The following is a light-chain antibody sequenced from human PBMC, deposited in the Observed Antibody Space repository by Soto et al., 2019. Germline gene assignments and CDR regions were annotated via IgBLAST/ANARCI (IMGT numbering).Light chain of an antibody. CDR2: GAS. CDR3: QAYGRPRDT. V-gene: IGKV3-20*01. J-gene: IGKJ2*01. CDR1: QNIDIS. Sequence: EIVLTQSPGTLSLSPGERATLSCRAGQNIDISLAWFQQKRGQAPRLLIYGASTRATGIPDRFSGSGSGTDFTLTISKLDPKGFAVYYCQAYGRPRDTFGQGTKLEIK.